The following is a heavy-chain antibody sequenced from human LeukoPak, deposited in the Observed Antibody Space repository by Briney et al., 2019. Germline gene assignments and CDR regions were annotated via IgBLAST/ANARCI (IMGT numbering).Heavy chain of an antibody. J-gene: IGHJ4*02. CDR2: ISGSGVST. Sequence: PGGSLRLSCVVSGFTVSSNYMSWVRQAPGKGLEWVSTISGSGVSTYYADSVKGRFTISRDNSKNTLYLQMNSLRAEDTAIYYCAKSFPPPDYGDFDYWGQGTLVTVSS. CDR3: AKSFPPPDYGDFDY. D-gene: IGHD4-17*01. CDR1: GFTVSSNY. V-gene: IGHV3-23*01.